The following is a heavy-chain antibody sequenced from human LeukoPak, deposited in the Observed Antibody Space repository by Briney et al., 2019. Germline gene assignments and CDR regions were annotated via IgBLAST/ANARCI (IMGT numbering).Heavy chain of an antibody. V-gene: IGHV4-39*01. D-gene: IGHD3-22*01. J-gene: IGHJ4*02. CDR3: ARRDSSGYYRFDY. Sequence: KPSETLSLTCTVSGGSISSSSYYWGWIRQPPEKGLEWIGSIYYSGSTYYNPSLKSRVTISVDTSKNQFSLKLSSVTAADTAVYYCARRDSSGYYRFDYWGQGTLVTVSS. CDR2: IYYSGST. CDR1: GGSISSSSYY.